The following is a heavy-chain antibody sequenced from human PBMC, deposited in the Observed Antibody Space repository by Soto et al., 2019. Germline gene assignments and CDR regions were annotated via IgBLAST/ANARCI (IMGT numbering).Heavy chain of an antibody. CDR1: GFTFSSYG. Sequence: QVQLVESGGGVVQPGRSLRLSCAASGFTFSSYGMHWVRQAPGKGLEWVAVISYDGSNKYYADSVKGRFTISRDNSKNTLYLQMNSLRAEDTAVYYCAKGAGGYYWGQGTLVTVSS. CDR2: ISYDGSNK. J-gene: IGHJ4*02. CDR3: AKGAGGYY. D-gene: IGHD3-10*01. V-gene: IGHV3-30*18.